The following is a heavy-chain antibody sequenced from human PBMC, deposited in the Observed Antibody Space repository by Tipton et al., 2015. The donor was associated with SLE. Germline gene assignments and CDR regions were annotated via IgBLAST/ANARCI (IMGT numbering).Heavy chain of an antibody. D-gene: IGHD2-15*01. CDR1: GFTFSGYS. CDR3: ARGAPGGGILDY. J-gene: IGHJ4*02. Sequence: SLRLSCAASGFTFSGYSMNWVRQAPGKGLEWVSSISSSSSYIYYADSVKGRFTISRDNAKNSLYLQMNSLRAEDTAVYYCARGAPGGGILDYWGQGTLVTVSS. CDR2: ISSSSSYI. V-gene: IGHV3-21*01.